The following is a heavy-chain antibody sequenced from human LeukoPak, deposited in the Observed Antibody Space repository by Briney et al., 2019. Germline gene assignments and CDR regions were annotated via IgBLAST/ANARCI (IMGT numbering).Heavy chain of an antibody. D-gene: IGHD3-3*01. V-gene: IGHV3-48*01. Sequence: GGSLRLSCAASGFTFSSYAMNWVRQAPGKGLEWVSYINGGSSTIYYADSVKGRFTISRDNAKNSLYLQMNSLRAEDTAVYYCARGGYDFWSGYLEWFDPWGQGTLVTVSS. CDR2: INGGSSTI. J-gene: IGHJ5*02. CDR3: ARGGYDFWSGYLEWFDP. CDR1: GFTFSSYA.